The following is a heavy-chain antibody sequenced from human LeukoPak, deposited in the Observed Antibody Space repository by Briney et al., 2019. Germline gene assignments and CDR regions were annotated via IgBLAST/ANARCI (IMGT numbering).Heavy chain of an antibody. V-gene: IGHV5-51*01. CDR3: ARQGDGYSNLYYFDY. CDR1: GYSFTSYW. CDR2: IYPGDSDT. D-gene: IGHD5-24*01. Sequence: GESLKISCKGSGYSFTSYWIGLVRQMPGKGLEWMGIIYPGDSDTRYSPSFQGQVTSSADKSISTAYLQWSSLKASDTAMYDCARQGDGYSNLYYFDYWGQGTLVTVSS. J-gene: IGHJ4*02.